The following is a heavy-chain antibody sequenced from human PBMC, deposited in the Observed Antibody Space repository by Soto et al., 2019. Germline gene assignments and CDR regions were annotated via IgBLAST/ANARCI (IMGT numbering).Heavy chain of an antibody. J-gene: IGHJ4*02. CDR3: ARLQSYNFWSGSYHTTYYFDT. Sequence: QVQLVQSGAEVKKPGASVKDSCRASGYTFTSYAIHWVRQAPGQRLEWMGWINAGNGDTKYSQKFQDRVSITRDTDATTAFVEMSSLISDDTAVYYCARLQSYNFWSGSYHTTYYFDTWGQGTLVVVSS. CDR1: GYTFTSYA. V-gene: IGHV1-3*01. D-gene: IGHD3-3*01. CDR2: INAGNGDT.